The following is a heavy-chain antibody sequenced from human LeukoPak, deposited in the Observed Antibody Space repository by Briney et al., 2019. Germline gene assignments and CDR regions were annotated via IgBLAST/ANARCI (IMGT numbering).Heavy chain of an antibody. CDR1: GFAFNSYD. V-gene: IGHV3-23*01. Sequence: GGSLRLSCAASGFAFNSYDMSWVRQAPGKGLEWVSGISCNGGGIYYADSVKGRFTISRDNSKNTVSLQMNSLRAEDTAVYYCAKWGGSSLDYWGQGTLVTVSS. CDR3: AKWGGSSLDY. CDR2: ISCNGGGI. J-gene: IGHJ4*02. D-gene: IGHD6-13*01.